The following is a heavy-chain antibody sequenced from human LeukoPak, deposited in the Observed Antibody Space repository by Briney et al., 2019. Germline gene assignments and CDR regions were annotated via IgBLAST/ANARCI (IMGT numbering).Heavy chain of an antibody. CDR2: ISSSGSTI. Sequence: PGGSLRLSCAASGFTFSDYYMSWIRQAPGKGLEWVSYISSSGSTIYYADSVKGRFTISRDNAKNSLYLQMNSLRAEGTAVYYCARRQGLGPHILTGYLAFDYWGQGTLVTVSS. J-gene: IGHJ4*02. CDR3: ARRQGLGPHILTGYLAFDY. D-gene: IGHD3-9*01. CDR1: GFTFSDYY. V-gene: IGHV3-11*01.